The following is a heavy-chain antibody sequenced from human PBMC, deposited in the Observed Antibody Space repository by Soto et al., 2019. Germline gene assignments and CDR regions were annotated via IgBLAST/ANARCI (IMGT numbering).Heavy chain of an antibody. V-gene: IGHV1-3*01. D-gene: IGHD5-12*01. CDR3: ARAQNLEMATP. J-gene: IGHJ4*02. CDR1: GYTFTSYA. CDR2: INAGNGNT. Sequence: QVQLVQSGAEVKKPGASVKVSCKASGYTFTSYAMLWVRQAPGQRLEWMGWINAGNGNTKYSQKFQGRVTITRDTSASTAYMELSSLRSEDTAVYYCARAQNLEMATPWGRGTLVTVSS.